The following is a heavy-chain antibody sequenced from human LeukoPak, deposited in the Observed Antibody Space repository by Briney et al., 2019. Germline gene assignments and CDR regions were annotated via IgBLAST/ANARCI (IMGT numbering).Heavy chain of an antibody. V-gene: IGHV3-30*18. J-gene: IGHJ4*02. CDR3: AKVRSSSWAFDY. CDR1: GFTFSSNG. Sequence: GRSLRLSCAASGFTFSSNGMHWVRQAPGKGLEWVAGISYDGSKKYYADSVKGRFTVSRDDSKNTLYLQMNSLRAEDTAVYYCAKVRSSSWAFDYWGQGTLVTVSS. D-gene: IGHD6-13*01. CDR2: ISYDGSKK.